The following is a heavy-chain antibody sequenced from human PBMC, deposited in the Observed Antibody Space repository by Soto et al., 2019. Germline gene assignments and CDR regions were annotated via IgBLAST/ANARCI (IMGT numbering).Heavy chain of an antibody. J-gene: IGHJ4*02. CDR3: AAPYGSGSYYTGFDY. CDR2: FIPIFATA. D-gene: IGHD3-10*01. Sequence: QVQLVQSGAEVKKHGSSVKVSCKASGGTFSSFAISWVRQAPGQGLEWMGGFIPIFATANYAQKFQGRVTITAYESTSTAYMELSRLRSDDTAVYYCAAPYGSGSYYTGFDYWGQGTLVTVSS. V-gene: IGHV1-69*12. CDR1: GGTFSSFA.